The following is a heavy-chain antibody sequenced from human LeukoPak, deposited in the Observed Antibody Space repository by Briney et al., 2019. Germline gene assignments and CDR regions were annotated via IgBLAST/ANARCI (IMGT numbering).Heavy chain of an antibody. CDR1: GFTFSSYS. V-gene: IGHV3-21*01. D-gene: IGHD4-17*01. Sequence: TGGSLRLSCAASGFTFSSYSMNWVRQAPGKGLEWVSSISSSSYIYYADSVKGRFTISRDNAKNSLYLQMNSLRAEDTAVYYCAKVGMTTVTPGAFDIWGQGTMVTVSS. CDR3: AKVGMTTVTPGAFDI. J-gene: IGHJ3*02. CDR2: ISSSSYI.